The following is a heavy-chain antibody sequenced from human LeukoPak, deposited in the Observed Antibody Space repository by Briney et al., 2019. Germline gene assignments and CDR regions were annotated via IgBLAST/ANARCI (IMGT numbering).Heavy chain of an antibody. V-gene: IGHV3-30*03. CDR2: ISYDGSNK. CDR1: GFTFSSYG. J-gene: IGHJ6*02. Sequence: QPGRSLRLSCAASGFTFSSYGMHWVRQAPGKGLEWVAVISYDGSNKYYADSVKGRFTISRDNSKNTLYLQMNSLRAEDTAVYYCAGQYSSGWYDVGNYYYGMDVWGQGTTVTVSS. CDR3: AGQYSSGWYDVGNYYYGMDV. D-gene: IGHD6-19*01.